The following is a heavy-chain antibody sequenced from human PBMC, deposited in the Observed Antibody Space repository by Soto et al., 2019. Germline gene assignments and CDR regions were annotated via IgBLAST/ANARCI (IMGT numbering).Heavy chain of an antibody. CDR3: ATFMTVIGPGWGRASED. V-gene: IGHV3-23*01. D-gene: IGHD3-10*01. CDR1: GFNFNNYT. CDR2: ISSSGGTT. J-gene: IGHJ4*02. Sequence: XGSLRLACPASGFNFNNYTMSWVRQAPGERPEWVSFISSSGGTTYYADSVKGRFTISRDNSRNTVFLQMNTLGAEDTAIYYCATFMTVIGPGWGRASEDWGQGTRVTVSS.